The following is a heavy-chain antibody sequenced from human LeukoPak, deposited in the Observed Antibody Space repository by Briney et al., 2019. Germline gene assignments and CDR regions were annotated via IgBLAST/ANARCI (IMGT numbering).Heavy chain of an antibody. J-gene: IGHJ4*02. CDR3: ASDRPDYYDSRGDFDY. Sequence: PGGSLRLSCVASGFTFRSYGMSWVRQAPGKGLEWVSTVSGSGGGTYYGDSVKGRFTISRDNAKNSLYLQMNSLRAEDTAVYYCASDRPDYYDSRGDFDYWGQGNLVTVS. CDR1: GFTFRSYG. CDR2: VSGSGGGT. D-gene: IGHD3-22*01. V-gene: IGHV3-21*01.